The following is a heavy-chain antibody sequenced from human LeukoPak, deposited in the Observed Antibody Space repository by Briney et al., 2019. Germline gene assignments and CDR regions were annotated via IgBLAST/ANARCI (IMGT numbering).Heavy chain of an antibody. CDR1: GFTFSSYG. Sequence: GGSLRLSCAASGFTFSSYGMHWVRQAPGKGLEWVAVISYDGSNKYYADSVKGRFTISRDNSKNTLYVQMNSLRAEDTAVYYCAKDRVRYYDSSGSDYWGQGTLVTVSS. J-gene: IGHJ4*02. CDR2: ISYDGSNK. D-gene: IGHD3-22*01. CDR3: AKDRVRYYDSSGSDY. V-gene: IGHV3-30*18.